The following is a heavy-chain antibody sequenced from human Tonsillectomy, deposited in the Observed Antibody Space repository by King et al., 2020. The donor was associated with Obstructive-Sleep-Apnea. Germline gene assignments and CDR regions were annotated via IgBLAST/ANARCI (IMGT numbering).Heavy chain of an antibody. CDR3: AKDQSGTYSIFDY. D-gene: IGHD1-26*01. Sequence: VQLVESGGGVVQPGRSLRLSCAASGFTFSLYGMHWVRQAPGKGLEWVAVIWYDGNNKYYADYVKGRFTISRDNSKNTLYLQMNSLRAEDTAVYYCAKDQSGTYSIFDYWGQGTRVTVSS. J-gene: IGHJ4*02. CDR2: IWYDGNNK. CDR1: GFTFSLYG. V-gene: IGHV3-33*06.